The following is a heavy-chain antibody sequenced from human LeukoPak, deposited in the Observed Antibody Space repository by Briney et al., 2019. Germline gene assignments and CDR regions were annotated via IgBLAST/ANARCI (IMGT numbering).Heavy chain of an antibody. CDR1: GGSISSGGYY. CDR2: IYYSGST. D-gene: IGHD1-7*01. V-gene: IGHV4-31*03. J-gene: IGHJ3*02. Sequence: PSETLSLTCTVSGGSISSGGYYWSWIRQHPGKGLEWIGYIYYSGSTYYNPSLKSRVTISVDTSKNQFSLKLSSVTAADTAVYYCAKNFRADAFDIWGQGTVVTVSS. CDR3: AKNFRADAFDI.